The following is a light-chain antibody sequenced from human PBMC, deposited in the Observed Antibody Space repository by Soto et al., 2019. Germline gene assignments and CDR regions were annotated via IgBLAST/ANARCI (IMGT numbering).Light chain of an antibody. CDR1: HDITNY. V-gene: IGKV1-33*01. CDR2: DVS. J-gene: IGKJ5*01. CDR3: QQYNLWPPIT. Sequence: DIQMTQSPSSLSVSVGDRVTITCQASHDITNYLNWYQQKPGKAPKLLIYDVSKLETGVPSRFSGSGSGTDFTFTISSLQPEDIATYFCQQYNLWPPITFGQGTRLEIK.